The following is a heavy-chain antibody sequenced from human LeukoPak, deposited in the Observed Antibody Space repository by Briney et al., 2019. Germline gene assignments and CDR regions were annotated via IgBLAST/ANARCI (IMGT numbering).Heavy chain of an antibody. D-gene: IGHD5-12*01. V-gene: IGHV4-34*01. CDR3: ARGPSGYHNT. CDR2: INHSGST. Sequence: SETLSLTCAVYGGSFSGYYWSWIRQPPGKGLGWIGEINHSGSTNYNPSLKSRVTISVDTSKNQFSLKLSSVTAADTDVYYCARGPSGYHNTGGQGTLVTVSS. J-gene: IGHJ4*02. CDR1: GGSFSGYY.